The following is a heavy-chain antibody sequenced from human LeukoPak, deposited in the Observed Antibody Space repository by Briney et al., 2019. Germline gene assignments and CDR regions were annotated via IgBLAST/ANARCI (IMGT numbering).Heavy chain of an antibody. Sequence: PGGSLRLSCAASGFTFSSYAMSWVRQAPGKGLEWVSAISGSGGSTYYADSVKGRFTISRDNSKNTLYLQMNSLRAEDTALYYCARDPYYEINKTFDYWGQGTLVTVSS. CDR1: GFTFSSYA. V-gene: IGHV3-23*01. J-gene: IGHJ4*02. D-gene: IGHD3-9*01. CDR3: ARDPYYEINKTFDY. CDR2: ISGSGGST.